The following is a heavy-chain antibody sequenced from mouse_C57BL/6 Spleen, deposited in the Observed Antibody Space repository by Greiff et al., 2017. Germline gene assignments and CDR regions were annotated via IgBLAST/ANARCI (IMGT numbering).Heavy chain of an antibody. CDR2: IDPSDSYT. V-gene: IGHV1-69*01. CDR3: ARGGNYRGGFAY. Sequence: QVQLQQPGAELVMPGASVKLSCKASGYTFTSYWMHWVKQRPGQGLEWIGEIDPSDSYTNYNQKFKGKSTLTVDKSSSTAYMQLSSLTSEDSSVYYCARGGNYRGGFAYWGQGTLVTVSA. CDR1: GYTFTSYW. D-gene: IGHD2-1*01. J-gene: IGHJ3*01.